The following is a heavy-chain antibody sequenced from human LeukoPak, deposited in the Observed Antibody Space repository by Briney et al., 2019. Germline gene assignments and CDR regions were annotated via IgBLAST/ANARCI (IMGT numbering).Heavy chain of an antibody. CDR1: GGSISSGGYY. CDR2: IYYSGST. CDR3: ATIERGSSWSNPRGDAFDI. V-gene: IGHV4-31*03. D-gene: IGHD6-13*01. J-gene: IGHJ3*02. Sequence: SETLSLTCTVSGGSISSGGYYWSWIRQHPGKGLEWIGYIYYSGSTYYNPSLKSRVTISVDTSKNQFSLKLSSVTAADTAVYYCATIERGSSWSNPRGDAFDIWGQGTMVTVSS.